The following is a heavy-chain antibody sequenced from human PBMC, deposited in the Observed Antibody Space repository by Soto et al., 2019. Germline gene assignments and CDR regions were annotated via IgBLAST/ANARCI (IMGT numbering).Heavy chain of an antibody. J-gene: IGHJ5*02. Sequence: GGSLRLSCAGSGFTFGDSYMSWIRQAPGKGLEWLSYISPGSRYPAYADSVKGRFTISGDNAKRSLYLQMKSLTAEDTAIYYCVRGGGGGLFDPWGQGTMVTVSS. D-gene: IGHD2-15*01. CDR2: ISPGSRYP. CDR1: GFTFGDSY. CDR3: VRGGGGGLFDP. V-gene: IGHV3-11*06.